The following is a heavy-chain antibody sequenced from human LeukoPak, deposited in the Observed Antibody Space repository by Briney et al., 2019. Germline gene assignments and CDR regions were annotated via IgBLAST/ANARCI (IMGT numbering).Heavy chain of an antibody. D-gene: IGHD1-26*01. J-gene: IGHJ4*02. V-gene: IGHV3-15*01. CDR1: GFTFSNAW. CDR2: IKSKTDGGTT. CDR3: TTERELPTLLDY. Sequence: KSGGSLRLSCAASGFTFSNAWMSWVRQAPGKGLEWAGRIKSKTDGGTTDYAAPVKGRFTSSRDDSKNTLYLQMNSLKTEDTAVYYCTTERELPTLLDYWGQGTLVTVSS.